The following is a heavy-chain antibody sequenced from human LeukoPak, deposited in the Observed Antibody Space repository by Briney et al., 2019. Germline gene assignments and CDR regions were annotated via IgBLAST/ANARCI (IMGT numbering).Heavy chain of an antibody. V-gene: IGHV1-46*01. CDR2: INPSGGST. Sequence: ASVKVSCKASRYTFTSYYMHWVRQAPGQGLEWMGIINPSGGSTSYAQKFQGRVTMTRDTSTSTVYMELSSLRSEDTAVYYCARDRIYGSGEGTFDYWGQGTLVTVSS. J-gene: IGHJ4*02. CDR1: RYTFTSYY. D-gene: IGHD3-10*01. CDR3: ARDRIYGSGEGTFDY.